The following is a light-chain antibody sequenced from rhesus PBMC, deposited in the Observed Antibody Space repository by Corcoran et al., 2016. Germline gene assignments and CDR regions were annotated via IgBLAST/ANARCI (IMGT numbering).Light chain of an antibody. CDR2: GAS. CDR1: QSVSSR. J-gene: IGKJ4*01. V-gene: IGKV3-17*02. Sequence: EIVMTQSPATLSLSPGERATLSCRASQSVSSRLAWYQQKPGQAPRRLIYGASSRVTGIPDRFSGSGSGPDFTLTISSLEPEDVAVYFCQKASNWSWTFGGGTRVELK. CDR3: QKASNWSWT.